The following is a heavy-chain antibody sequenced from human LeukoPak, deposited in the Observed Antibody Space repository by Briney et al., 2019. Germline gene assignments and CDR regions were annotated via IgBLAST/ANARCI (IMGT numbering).Heavy chain of an antibody. CDR3: ARETRIAARPKVYYYYYYMDV. V-gene: IGHV4-59*12. CDR1: GGSISNYY. J-gene: IGHJ6*03. Sequence: PSETLSLTCTVSGGSISNYYWNWIRQPPGKGLEWIGYIFYSGRTNYNPSLKSRVTLSVDTSKNWFSLKLSSVTAADTAVYYCARETRIAARPKVYYYYYYMDVWGKGTTVTVSS. D-gene: IGHD6-6*01. CDR2: IFYSGRT.